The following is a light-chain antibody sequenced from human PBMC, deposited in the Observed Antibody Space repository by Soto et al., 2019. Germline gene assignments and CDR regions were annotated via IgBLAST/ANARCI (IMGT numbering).Light chain of an antibody. CDR3: MQGTYWPT. Sequence: DVVLTQSPLSLPVTLGQAASLACRSSQSLVKSDGNTHLNWFQQRPGQSPRRLIYKVSNRDSGVPDRFSGSGSGTDFTLKISRVEAEDVGVYYCMQGTYWPTFGQGTRLEIK. CDR2: KVS. V-gene: IGKV2-30*01. CDR1: QSLVKSDGNTH. J-gene: IGKJ5*01.